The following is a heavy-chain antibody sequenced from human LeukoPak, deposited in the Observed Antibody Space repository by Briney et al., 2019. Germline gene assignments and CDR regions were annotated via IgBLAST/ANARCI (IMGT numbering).Heavy chain of an antibody. V-gene: IGHV3-48*01. CDR3: ARVNDHGADDY. D-gene: IGHD4-17*01. CDR1: GFTFSSYS. Sequence: GGSLRLSCAASGFTFSSYSMNWVRQAPGKGLEWVSYISSSSSTIYYADSVKGRFTISRDNAKNSLYLQMNSLRAEDTAVYYCARVNDHGADDYWGQGTLVTVSS. J-gene: IGHJ4*02. CDR2: ISSSSSTI.